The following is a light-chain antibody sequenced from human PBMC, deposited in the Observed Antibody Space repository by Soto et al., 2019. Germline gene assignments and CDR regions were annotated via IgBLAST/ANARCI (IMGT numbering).Light chain of an antibody. Sequence: QSVLTQPPSVSGGPGQRVTISCTESSSNIGAGKDVNWFQQLPGTAPKLLIYADSNRPSGVPDRFSGSKSGSSASLAITGLQVEDEAHYYCQSYGTSLSGLYGFGTGTKLTV. CDR3: QSYGTSLSGLYG. CDR1: SSNIGAGKD. J-gene: IGLJ1*01. V-gene: IGLV1-40*01. CDR2: ADS.